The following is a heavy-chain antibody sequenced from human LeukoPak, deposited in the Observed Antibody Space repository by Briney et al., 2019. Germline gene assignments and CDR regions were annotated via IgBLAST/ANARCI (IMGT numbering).Heavy chain of an antibody. V-gene: IGHV4-4*07. CDR2: IYTSGST. CDR1: GGSISSYY. D-gene: IGHD7-27*01. CDR3: ARDREAVANWGYDWFDR. J-gene: IGHJ5*02. Sequence: SETLSLTCTVSGGSISSYYWSWIRQPAGKGLEWIGRIYTSGSTNYNPSLKSRVTMSVDTSKNQFSLKLSSVTAADTAVYSCARDREAVANWGYDWFDRWGQGTLVTVSS.